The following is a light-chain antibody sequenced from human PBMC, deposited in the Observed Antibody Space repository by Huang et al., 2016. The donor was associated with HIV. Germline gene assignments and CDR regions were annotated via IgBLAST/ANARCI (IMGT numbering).Light chain of an antibody. J-gene: IGKJ5*01. CDR3: QQYYNTPIT. V-gene: IGKV4-1*01. CDR2: WAS. CDR1: QPVLYSSNNKNY. Sequence: DIVMTQSPDSLAVSLGERATINCESSQPVLYSSNNKNYVAWYQQKPGQPPKLLIYWASTREFGVPDRFTGSGSGTDFTLTSSSLQAEDVAVYYCQQYYNTPITFGQGTRLEIK.